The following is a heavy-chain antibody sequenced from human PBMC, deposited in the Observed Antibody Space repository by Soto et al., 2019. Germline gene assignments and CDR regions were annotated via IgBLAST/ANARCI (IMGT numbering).Heavy chain of an antibody. D-gene: IGHD2-15*01. CDR3: ARGGGDC. Sequence: PGGSLRLSCAASGFTFSSYAMHWVRQAPGKGLEWVAVISYDGSNKYYADSVKGRFTISRDNSKNTLYLQMNSLRAEDTAVYYCARGGGDCWAQGTLVTVSS. CDR2: ISYDGSNK. CDR1: GFTFSSYA. J-gene: IGHJ4*02. V-gene: IGHV3-30-3*01.